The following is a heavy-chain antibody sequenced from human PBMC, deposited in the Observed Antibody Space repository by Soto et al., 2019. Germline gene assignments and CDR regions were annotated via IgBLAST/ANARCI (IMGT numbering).Heavy chain of an antibody. CDR3: ARNPSLITMIVVVTPNWFDP. Sequence: QLQLQESGPGLVKPSETLSLTCTVSGGSISSSSYYWGWIRQPPGKVLEWIGSIYYSGSTYYNPSLNSRVTVSVATSKNHSSLKQSSVTAADTAVYYCARNPSLITMIVVVTPNWFDPWGQGTLVTVSS. J-gene: IGHJ5*02. CDR2: IYYSGST. CDR1: GGSISSSSYY. V-gene: IGHV4-39*02. D-gene: IGHD3-22*01.